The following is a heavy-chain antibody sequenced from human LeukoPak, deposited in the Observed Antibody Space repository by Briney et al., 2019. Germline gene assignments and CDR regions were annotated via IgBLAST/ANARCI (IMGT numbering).Heavy chain of an antibody. J-gene: IGHJ4*02. CDR3: ASQLTYYYGSGSYGAFDY. CDR1: GYTFTGYY. Sequence: ASVKVSCKASGYTFTGYYMHWVRQAPGQGLEWMGWINPNSGGTNYAQKFQGRVTMTRDTSISTAYMELSRLRSDDTAVYYCASQLTYYYGSGSYGAFDYWGQGTLVTVSS. D-gene: IGHD3-10*01. V-gene: IGHV1-2*02. CDR2: INPNSGGT.